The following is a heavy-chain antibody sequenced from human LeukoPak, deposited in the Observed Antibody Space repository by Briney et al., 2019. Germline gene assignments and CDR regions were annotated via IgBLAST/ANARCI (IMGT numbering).Heavy chain of an antibody. D-gene: IGHD5-12*01. J-gene: IGHJ4*02. CDR2: INHSGST. CDR3: ARCGGYDYLDDY. Sequence: SEPLTLTCAVYGRSFSDYYWTWIRQPPGKGLEWIGEINHSGSTKDNPSLRSRVTNSVDTSKNQFSLRLSSVTAADTAVYYCARCGGYDYLDDYWGQGTLVSVPS. V-gene: IGHV4-34*01. CDR1: GRSFSDYY.